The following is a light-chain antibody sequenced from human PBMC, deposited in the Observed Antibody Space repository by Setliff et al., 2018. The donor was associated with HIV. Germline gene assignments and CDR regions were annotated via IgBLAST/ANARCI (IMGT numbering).Light chain of an antibody. CDR2: DNT. Sequence: QSVLTQPPSVSGVPGRRVTISCIGSSSNTGAGYGVHWYQQLPGAAPKLLIYDNTNRPSGVPARFSGSRSGTSASLAITGLQAEDEGDYYCQSHDSSLASYVFGKGTKVTVL. CDR3: QSHDSSLASYV. CDR1: SSNTGAGYG. J-gene: IGLJ1*01. V-gene: IGLV1-40*01.